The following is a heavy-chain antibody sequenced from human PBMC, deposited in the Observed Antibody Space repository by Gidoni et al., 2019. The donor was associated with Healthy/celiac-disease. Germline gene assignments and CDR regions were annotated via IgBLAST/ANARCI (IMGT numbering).Heavy chain of an antibody. CDR2: ISSSGSTI. J-gene: IGHJ5*02. V-gene: IGHV3-11*01. D-gene: IGHD1-7*01. Sequence: VQLVETGGGLVKPGGSLHLSCPASGFTFSDYYMSWIRQAPGQGLGWVSYISSSGSTIDYADSVKGRFTISRDNAKNSLYLQMTSLRAEDTAVYYCASYNWNYGGVTWFDPWGQGTLVTVSS. CDR1: GFTFSDYY. CDR3: ASYNWNYGGVTWFDP.